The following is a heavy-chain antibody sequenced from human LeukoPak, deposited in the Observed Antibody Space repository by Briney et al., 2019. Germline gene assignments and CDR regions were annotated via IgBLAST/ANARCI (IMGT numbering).Heavy chain of an antibody. CDR3: ARTNAFDI. V-gene: IGHV4-59*08. Sequence: SETLSLTCIVAAGSISSYHWSWIRQPPGKGLEWIGCIFYSGSTYYNPSLKSRVTISVDTSKNQFSLRLSSVTAADTAVYYCARTNAFDIWGQGTMVTVSS. CDR1: AGSISSYH. J-gene: IGHJ3*02. CDR2: IFYSGST.